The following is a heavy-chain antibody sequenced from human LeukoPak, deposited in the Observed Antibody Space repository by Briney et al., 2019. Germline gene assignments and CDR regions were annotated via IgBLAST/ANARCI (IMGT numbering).Heavy chain of an antibody. CDR3: ARGGYYDSSSPFDY. J-gene: IGHJ4*02. CDR1: GGTVSSYA. CDR2: IIPIFGTA. D-gene: IGHD3-22*01. V-gene: IGHV1-69*05. Sequence: GASVKVSCKASGGTVSSYAISWVRQAPGQGLEWMGRIIPIFGTANYAQKFQGRVTITTDESTSTAYMELSSLRSEDTAVYYCARGGYYDSSSPFDYWGQGTLVTVSS.